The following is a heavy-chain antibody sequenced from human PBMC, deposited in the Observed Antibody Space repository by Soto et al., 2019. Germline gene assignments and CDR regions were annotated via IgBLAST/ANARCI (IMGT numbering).Heavy chain of an antibody. CDR1: GGSISSSSYY. D-gene: IGHD3-10*01. CDR3: AIYGSGSYYNVGVPYYFDY. J-gene: IGHJ4*02. Sequence: PSETLSLTCTVSGGSISSSSYYWGWIRQPPGKGLEWIGSIYYSGSTYYNQSLKSRVTISVDTSKNQFSLKLSSATAADTAVYYCAIYGSGSYYNVGVPYYFDYWGQGTLVTVSS. V-gene: IGHV4-39*07. CDR2: IYYSGST.